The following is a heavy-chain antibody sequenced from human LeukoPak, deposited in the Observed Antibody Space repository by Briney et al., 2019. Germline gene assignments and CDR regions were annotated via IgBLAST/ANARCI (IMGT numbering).Heavy chain of an antibody. CDR1: GFTVRSYS. J-gene: IGHJ4*02. Sequence: GGSLRLSCAASGFTVRSYSMNWVRQAPGKGLEWVSSISSSSSYIYYADSVKGRFTVYRDNAKNSLYLQMNSLRAEDTAVYYCARGYDCSSTSCYSGFDYWGQGTLVTVSS. V-gene: IGHV3-21*01. CDR2: ISSSSSYI. D-gene: IGHD2-2*01. CDR3: ARGYDCSSTSCYSGFDY.